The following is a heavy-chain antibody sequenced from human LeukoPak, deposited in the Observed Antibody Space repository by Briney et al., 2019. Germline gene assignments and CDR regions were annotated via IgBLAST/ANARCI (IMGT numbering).Heavy chain of an antibody. V-gene: IGHV3-15*07. CDR2: IKSKTDGGTT. J-gene: IGHJ4*02. CDR1: GFTFSNAW. D-gene: IGHD3-22*01. Sequence: GGSLRLSCAASGFTFSNAWMNWVRQAPGKGLEWVGRIKSKTDGGTTDYAAPVKGRFTISRDDSKNTLHLQMNSLKTEDTAVYYCTTDPSQYYYDSSGYYPLFDYWGQGTLVTVSS. CDR3: TTDPSQYYYDSSGYYPLFDY.